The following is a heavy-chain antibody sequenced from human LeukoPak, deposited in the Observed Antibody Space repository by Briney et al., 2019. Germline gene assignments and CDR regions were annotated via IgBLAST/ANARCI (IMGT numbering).Heavy chain of an antibody. CDR1: GYTFTSYY. J-gene: IGHJ6*03. CDR2: INPSGGST. CDR3: ARDGCSSTSCYPPYYYVDV. Sequence: ASVKVSCKASGYTFTSYYMHWVRQAPGQGLEWMGIINPSGGSTSYAQKFQGRVTMTRDTSTSTVYMELSSLRSEDTAVYYCARDGCSSTSCYPPYYYVDVWGKGTTVTVSS. D-gene: IGHD2-2*01. V-gene: IGHV1-46*01.